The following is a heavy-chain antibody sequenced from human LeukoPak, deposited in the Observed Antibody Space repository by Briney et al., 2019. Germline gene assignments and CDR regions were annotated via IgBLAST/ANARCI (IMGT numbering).Heavy chain of an antibody. D-gene: IGHD3-22*01. J-gene: IGHJ3*02. Sequence: SETLSLTCTVSGGSISSYYWSWIRQPPGKGLEWVGYIYYSGGTNYNPSLQSRVTISVDTSKNQFSLKLSSVTAADPAVYYCARDRPPSYYYDSSGLDAFDIWGQGTMVTVSS. V-gene: IGHV4-59*01. CDR1: GGSISSYY. CDR3: ARDRPPSYYYDSSGLDAFDI. CDR2: IYYSGGT.